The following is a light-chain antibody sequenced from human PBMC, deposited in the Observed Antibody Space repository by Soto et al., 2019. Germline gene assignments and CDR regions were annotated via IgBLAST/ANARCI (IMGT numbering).Light chain of an antibody. Sequence: QSALTQPRSVSGSPGQSVTISCTGTSSDVGGYNYVSWYQQYPGKAPKLIIYDVSKRPSGVPDRFSGSKSGNTASLTISGRQAEDEADYYCCSYAGTYTLWVFGGGTKLTVL. CDR2: DVS. J-gene: IGLJ3*02. CDR3: CSYAGTYTLWV. V-gene: IGLV2-11*01. CDR1: SSDVGGYNY.